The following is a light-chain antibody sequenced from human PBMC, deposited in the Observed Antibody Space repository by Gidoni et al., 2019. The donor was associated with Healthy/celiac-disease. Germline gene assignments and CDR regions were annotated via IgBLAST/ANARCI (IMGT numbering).Light chain of an antibody. Sequence: EIVLTQSPATLSLSPGERATLSCRACQSVSSYLAWYQQKLGQAPRLLIYDASNRATGIPARFSGSGSGTDFTLTISSLEPEDFAVYYCQQRSNWPPGTFGPXTKVDIK. CDR1: QSVSSY. CDR3: QQRSNWPPGT. J-gene: IGKJ3*01. CDR2: DAS. V-gene: IGKV3-11*01.